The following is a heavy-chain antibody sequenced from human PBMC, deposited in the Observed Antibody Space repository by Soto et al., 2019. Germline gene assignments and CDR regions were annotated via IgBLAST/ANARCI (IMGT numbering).Heavy chain of an antibody. CDR2: ISGSGGST. Sequence: EVQLLESGGGLVQPGGSLRLSCAASGFTFSSYAMSWVRQAPGKGLEWVSAISGSGGSTYYADSVKGRFTISRDNSKNALYRQMNSLRAEDTAVYYCAKVGWFGVDYYGMDVGGQGTTVTVSS. CDR1: GFTFSSYA. J-gene: IGHJ6*02. D-gene: IGHD3-10*01. CDR3: AKVGWFGVDYYGMDV. V-gene: IGHV3-23*01.